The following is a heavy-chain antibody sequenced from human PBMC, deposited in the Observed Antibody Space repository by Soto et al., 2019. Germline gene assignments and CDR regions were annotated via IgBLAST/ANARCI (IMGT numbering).Heavy chain of an antibody. V-gene: IGHV3-30-3*01. J-gene: IGHJ3*02. CDR2: ISYDGSNK. CDR3: ARVSHSDTAMVMAAFDI. D-gene: IGHD5-18*01. Sequence: QVQLVESGGGVVQPGRSLRLSCAASGFTFSSYAMHWVRQAPGKGLEWVAVISYDGSNKYYADSVKGRFTISRDNSKNTLYLKMNSLRAEDTAVYYCARVSHSDTAMVMAAFDIWGQGTMVTVSS. CDR1: GFTFSSYA.